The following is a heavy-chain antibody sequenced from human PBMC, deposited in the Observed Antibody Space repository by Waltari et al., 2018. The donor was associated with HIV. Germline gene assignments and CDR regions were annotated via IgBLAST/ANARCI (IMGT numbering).Heavy chain of an antibody. J-gene: IGHJ4*02. CDR1: GSTLSRYG. Sequence: EAQLLESGGGLVQPGGSLSLSCAASGSTLSRYGLTWVRQAPGKGLEWVAGISASGSSTYYADSVKGRFIISRDNSKDTLYLQMNSLSAEDTAIYYCAKYPGYGSGSFYNFDYWGQGTLVTVSS. CDR2: ISASGSST. V-gene: IGHV3-23*01. D-gene: IGHD3-10*01. CDR3: AKYPGYGSGSFYNFDY.